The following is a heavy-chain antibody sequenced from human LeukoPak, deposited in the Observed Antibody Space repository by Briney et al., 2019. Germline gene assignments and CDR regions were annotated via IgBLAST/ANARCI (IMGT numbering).Heavy chain of an antibody. J-gene: IGHJ3*02. CDR1: GYTFSSYS. CDR2: ISSSSSYI. V-gene: IGHV3-21*01. D-gene: IGHD2-2*02. Sequence: GGSLRLSCAASGYTFSSYSMNWVRQAPGKGLEWVSSISSSSSYIYYADSVKGRFTISRDNAKNSLYLQMNSLRAEDTAVYYCARSSPHCSSTSCYNDAFDIWGQGTMVTVSS. CDR3: ARSSPHCSSTSCYNDAFDI.